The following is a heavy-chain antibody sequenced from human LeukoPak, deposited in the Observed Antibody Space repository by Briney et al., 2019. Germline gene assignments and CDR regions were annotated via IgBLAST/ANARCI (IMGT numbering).Heavy chain of an antibody. CDR3: ARRGGFHDT. CDR1: GGSISSSSYY. J-gene: IGHJ3*01. D-gene: IGHD3-16*01. CDR2: IYYSGST. V-gene: IGHV4-39*01. Sequence: SETLSLTCTVSGGSISSSSYYWGWIRQPPGKGLEWIGSIYYSGSTYYNPSLKSRVTISVDTSKNQFSLKLSSVTAADTAVYFCARRGGFHDTWGQGTLVTVSS.